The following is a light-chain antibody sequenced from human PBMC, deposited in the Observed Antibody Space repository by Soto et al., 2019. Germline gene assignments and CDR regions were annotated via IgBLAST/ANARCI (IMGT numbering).Light chain of an antibody. J-gene: IGLJ3*02. Sequence: QSALTQPRSVSGSPGQSVTISCTGTSSDVGGYNYVSWYQQHPGKAPKLMIHDVNERPSGVPVRFSGSKSGITASLTISGLQAEDEADYYCCSYAGTYTWVFGGGTKVTVL. CDR3: CSYAGTYTWV. CDR1: SSDVGGYNY. V-gene: IGLV2-11*01. CDR2: DVN.